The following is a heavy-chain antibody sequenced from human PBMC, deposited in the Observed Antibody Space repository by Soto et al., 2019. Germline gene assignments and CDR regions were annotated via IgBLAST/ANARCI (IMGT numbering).Heavy chain of an antibody. J-gene: IGHJ6*02. D-gene: IGHD6-13*01. CDR2: IWYDGSNK. Sequence: GGSLRLSCAASGFTFSSYGMHWVRQAPGKGLEWVAVIWYDGSNKYYADSVKGRFTISRDNSKNTLYLQMNSLRAEDTAVYYCARIAAAGTVYYYYYGMDVWGQGTTVTVSS. CDR3: ARIAAAGTVYYYYYGMDV. CDR1: GFTFSSYG. V-gene: IGHV3-30*02.